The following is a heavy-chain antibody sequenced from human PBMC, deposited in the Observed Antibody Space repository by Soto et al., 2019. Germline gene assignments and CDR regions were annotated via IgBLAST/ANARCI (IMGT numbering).Heavy chain of an antibody. CDR1: GYTFTTYG. CDR3: ARDSKAVAAFDY. CDR2: ISAYNGNT. V-gene: IGHV1-18*01. D-gene: IGHD6-19*01. Sequence: ASVKVSCKASGYTFTTYGISWGLQAPGQGLGWMGWISAYNGNTNYAQKLQGRVTMTTDTSTSTAYMELRSLRSDDTAVYYCARDSKAVAAFDYWGQGTLVTVSS. J-gene: IGHJ4*02.